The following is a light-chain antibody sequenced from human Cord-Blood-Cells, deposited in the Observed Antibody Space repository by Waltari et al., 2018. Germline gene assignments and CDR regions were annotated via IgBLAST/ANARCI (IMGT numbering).Light chain of an antibody. CDR2: DVS. CDR3: CSYAGSYTVV. V-gene: IGLV2-11*01. J-gene: IGLJ2*01. Sequence: QSALTQPRAVSGSPGPSVTISCTGTSSDVGGYTYVSWYQQHPGKAPNLMIYDVSKRRSGVPDRFSGSKSGNTSSLTISGLQAEDEADYYCCSYAGSYTVVFGGGTKLTVL. CDR1: SSDVGGYTY.